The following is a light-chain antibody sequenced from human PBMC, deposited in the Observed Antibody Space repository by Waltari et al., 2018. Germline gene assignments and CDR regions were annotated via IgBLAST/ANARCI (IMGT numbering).Light chain of an antibody. CDR1: ESVGTD. V-gene: IGKV3D-15*01. CDR3: QQSRQWPRRT. CDR2: FGS. Sequence: EIVMPQSPVTMSVSPGEGVTLSCTASESVGTDVAWYRHKPGQPPRLLIYFGSTRATGVPARISGSGSGTDFSLTISSLESEDFAFYYCQQSRQWPRRTFGQGTKLE. J-gene: IGKJ2*01.